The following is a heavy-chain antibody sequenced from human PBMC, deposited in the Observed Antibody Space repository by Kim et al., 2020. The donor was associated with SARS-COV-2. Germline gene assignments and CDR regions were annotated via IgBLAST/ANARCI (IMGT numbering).Heavy chain of an antibody. D-gene: IGHD6-6*01. CDR1: GYSFTSYW. V-gene: IGHV5-51*01. CDR3: ARRGGSVPPDSSSPRSWFGP. CDR2: IYPGDSDT. Sequence: GESLKISCKGSGYSFTSYWIGWVRQMPGKGLEWMGIIYPGDSDTRYSPSFQGQVTISADKSISTAYLQGSSLKASDTAMYYCARRGGSVPPDSSSPRSWFGPWGQGTLVTVSS. J-gene: IGHJ5*02.